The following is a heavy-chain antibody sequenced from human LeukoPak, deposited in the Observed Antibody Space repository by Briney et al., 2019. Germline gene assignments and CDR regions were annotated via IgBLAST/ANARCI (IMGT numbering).Heavy chain of an antibody. V-gene: IGHV4-38-2*02. CDR1: GYSISSGYY. J-gene: IGHJ3*02. CDR2: IYHSGST. CDR3: ARVHSYGLGRAFDI. Sequence: SETLSLTCTVSGYSISSGYYCGWIRQPPGKGLEWIGSIYHSGSTYYNPSLKSRVTISVDTSKNQFSLKLSSVTAADTAEYYCARVHSYGLGRAFDIWGQGTMVTVSS. D-gene: IGHD5-18*01.